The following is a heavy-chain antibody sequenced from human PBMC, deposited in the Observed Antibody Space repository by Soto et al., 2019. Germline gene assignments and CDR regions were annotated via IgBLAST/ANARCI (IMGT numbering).Heavy chain of an antibody. D-gene: IGHD1-26*01. J-gene: IGHJ4*02. CDR2: IYYNGST. Sequence: LSLTCTVSGGSVSSGSFYWSWIRQPPGKGLEWIGNIYYNGSTNYNPSLKSRVTISVDTSKNQFSLMLSSVTAADTAVYYCATFGIVGASSFDYWGQGTLVTVSS. CDR3: ATFGIVGASSFDY. V-gene: IGHV4-61*01. CDR1: GGSVSSGSFY.